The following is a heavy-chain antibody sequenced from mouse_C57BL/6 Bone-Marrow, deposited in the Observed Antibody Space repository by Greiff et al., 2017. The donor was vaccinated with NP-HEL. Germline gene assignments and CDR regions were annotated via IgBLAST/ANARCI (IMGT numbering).Heavy chain of an antibody. Sequence: EVKLVESGGGLVQPGGSLKLSCAASGFTFSDYGMAWVRQAPRRGPGWVAFISNLAYSIYYADTVTGRFTISRENAKNTLYLEMSSLRSEDTAMYYCARLNWYFDVWGTGTTVTVSS. CDR1: GFTFSDYG. CDR2: ISNLAYSI. J-gene: IGHJ1*03. CDR3: ARLNWYFDV. V-gene: IGHV5-15*01.